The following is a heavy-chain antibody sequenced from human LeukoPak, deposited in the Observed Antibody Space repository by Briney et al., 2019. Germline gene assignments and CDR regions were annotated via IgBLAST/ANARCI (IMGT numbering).Heavy chain of an antibody. CDR2: IKEDGSEK. CDR1: GFTFSSYW. V-gene: IGHV3-7*01. J-gene: IGHJ4*02. D-gene: IGHD3-22*01. Sequence: PGGSLRLSCAASGFTFSSYWMSWVRQPPGKGLEWVANIKEDGSEKYYVDSLKGRFTISRDNAKNSLYLQINSLRAEDTAVYYCVRDSYSRDLDYWGQGTLVTVSS. CDR3: VRDSYSRDLDY.